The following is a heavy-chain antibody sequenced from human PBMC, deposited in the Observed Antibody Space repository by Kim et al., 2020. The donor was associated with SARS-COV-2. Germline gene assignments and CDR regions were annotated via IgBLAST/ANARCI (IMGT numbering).Heavy chain of an antibody. CDR3: ARDLGGMVRGVTIFGYFDY. CDR1: GFTFSSYA. J-gene: IGHJ4*02. D-gene: IGHD3-10*01. CDR2: ISYDGSNK. Sequence: GGSLRLSCAASGFTFSSYAMHWVRQAPGKGLEWVAVISYDGSNKYYADSVKGRFTISRDNSKNTLYLQMNSLRAEDTAVYYCARDLGGMVRGVTIFGYFDYWGQGTLVTVSS. V-gene: IGHV3-30*04.